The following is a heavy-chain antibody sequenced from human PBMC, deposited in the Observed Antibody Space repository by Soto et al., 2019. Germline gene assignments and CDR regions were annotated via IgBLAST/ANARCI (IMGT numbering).Heavy chain of an antibody. CDR3: ASSVIGYYYGMDV. CDR2: INAGNGNT. D-gene: IGHD3-10*01. V-gene: IGHV1-3*01. J-gene: IGHJ6*02. Sequence: QVQLVQSGAEVKKPGASVKVSCKASGYTFTRYAMHWVRQAPGQRLEWMGWINAGNGNTKYSQKFQGRVTITRDTSASTAYMELSSLRSEDTAVYYCASSVIGYYYGMDVWGPGATVTVSS. CDR1: GYTFTRYA.